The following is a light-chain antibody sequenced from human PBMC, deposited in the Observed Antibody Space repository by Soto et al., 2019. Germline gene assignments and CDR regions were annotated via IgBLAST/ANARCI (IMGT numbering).Light chain of an antibody. CDR2: DPS. J-gene: IGKJ4*01. CDR3: QQYDTWPLT. CDR1: QSVGSN. V-gene: IGKV3-15*01. Sequence: EIVMTQSPATLSVSPGERVTLSCRARQSVGSNLAWYQQTPGQVPRAVIYDPSTRATVIPARFSGSGSGTEFTLTISSLQSEDFAVYYCQQYDTWPLTFGGGTKVEI.